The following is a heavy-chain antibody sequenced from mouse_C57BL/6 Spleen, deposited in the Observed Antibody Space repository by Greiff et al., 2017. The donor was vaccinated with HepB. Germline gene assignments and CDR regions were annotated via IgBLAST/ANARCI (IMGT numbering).Heavy chain of an antibody. V-gene: IGHV1-15*01. CDR3: TIRSYYYGSSYWYFDV. D-gene: IGHD1-1*01. CDR1: GYTFTDYE. J-gene: IGHJ1*03. CDR2: IDPETGGT. Sequence: QVQLKESGAELVRPGASVTLSCKASGYTFTDYEMHWVKQTPVHGLEWIGAIDPETGGTAYNQKFKGKAILTADKSSSTAYMELRSLTSEDSAVYYCTIRSYYYGSSYWYFDVWGTGTTVTVSS.